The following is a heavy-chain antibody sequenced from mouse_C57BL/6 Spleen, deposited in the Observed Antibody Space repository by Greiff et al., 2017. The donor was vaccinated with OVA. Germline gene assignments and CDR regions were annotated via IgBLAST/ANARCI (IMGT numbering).Heavy chain of an antibody. CDR1: GYTFTSYW. CDR3: ARSIYYYGSSFFWYFDV. J-gene: IGHJ1*03. CDR2: IDPSDSYT. Sequence: VQLQQPGAELVMPGASVKLSCKASGYTFTSYWMHWVKQRPGQGLEWIGEIDPSDSYTNYNQKFKGKSTLTVDKSSSTAYMQLSSLTSEDSAVYYCARSIYYYGSSFFWYFDVWGTGTTVTVSS. D-gene: IGHD1-1*01. V-gene: IGHV1-69*01.